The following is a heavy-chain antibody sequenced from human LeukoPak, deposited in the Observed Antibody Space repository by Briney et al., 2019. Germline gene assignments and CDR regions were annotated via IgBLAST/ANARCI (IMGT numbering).Heavy chain of an antibody. Sequence: PSETLSLTCTVSGGSISSSSYYWGWIRQPPGKGLEWIGSIYYSGSTYYNPSLKSRVTISVDTSKNQFSLKLSSVTAVDTAVYYCARGPWGYDRGPLDYWGQGTLVTVSS. D-gene: IGHD5-12*01. CDR1: GGSISSSSYY. CDR2: IYYSGST. J-gene: IGHJ4*02. CDR3: ARGPWGYDRGPLDY. V-gene: IGHV4-39*07.